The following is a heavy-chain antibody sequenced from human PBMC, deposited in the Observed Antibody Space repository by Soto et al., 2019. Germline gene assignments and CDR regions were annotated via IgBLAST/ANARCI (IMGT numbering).Heavy chain of an antibody. V-gene: IGHV1-8*01. CDR1: GYTFSSYD. D-gene: IGHD3-22*01. CDR2: MKPTSGNT. CDR3: VRWVYYYDSSGYYQYYFDY. Sequence: ASVKVSCKASGYTFSSYDINWVRQATGQGLEWMGWMKPTSGNTGYAQKFQGRVTMTRDTSISTAYLELSSLRSEDTAVYYCVRWVYYYDSSGYYQYYFDYWGQGTLVTVSS. J-gene: IGHJ4*02.